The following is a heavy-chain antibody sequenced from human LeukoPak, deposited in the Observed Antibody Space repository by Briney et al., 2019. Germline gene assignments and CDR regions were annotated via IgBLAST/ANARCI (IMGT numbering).Heavy chain of an antibody. D-gene: IGHD2-21*02. CDR3: ARPIVVVTAIGAFDI. V-gene: IGHV4-39*01. CDR1: AGSISSSSYY. CDR2: IYYSGST. Sequence: SETLSLTCTVSAGSISSSSYYWGWIRQPPGKGLEWIGSIYYSGSTYYNPSLKSRVTISVDTSKNQFSLKLSSVTAADTAVYYCARPIVVVTAIGAFDIWGQGTMVTVSS. J-gene: IGHJ3*02.